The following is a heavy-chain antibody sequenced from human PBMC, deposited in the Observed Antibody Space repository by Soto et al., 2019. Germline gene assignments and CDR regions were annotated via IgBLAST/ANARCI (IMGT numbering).Heavy chain of an antibody. CDR3: ARDESSWPPGEYYYYYGMDV. V-gene: IGHV1-69*13. CDR2: IIPIFGTA. Sequence: SVKVSCKASGGTFSSYAISWVRQAPGQGLEWMGGIIPIFGTANYAQKFQGRVTITADESTSTAYMELSSLRSEDTAVYYCARDESSWPPGEYYYYYGMDVWGQGTTVTVS. CDR1: GGTFSSYA. D-gene: IGHD6-13*01. J-gene: IGHJ6*02.